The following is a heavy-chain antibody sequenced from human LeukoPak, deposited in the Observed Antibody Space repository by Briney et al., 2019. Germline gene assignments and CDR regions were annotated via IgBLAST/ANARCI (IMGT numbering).Heavy chain of an antibody. CDR3: AKVKPMILVVDGGFFEDY. CDR2: IKQYGSEK. Sequence: GGSLXXXXXXXXFTFSSXWXXWVRQAPGKXXXXVXNIKQYGSEKYSVDSVKGGFTISRDNDKNSLYMQMNRLRDEDTAVYYCAKVKPMILVVDGGFFEDYWGQGTLVTVSS. D-gene: IGHD3-22*01. CDR1: XFTFSSXW. V-gene: IGHV3-7*03. J-gene: IGHJ4*02.